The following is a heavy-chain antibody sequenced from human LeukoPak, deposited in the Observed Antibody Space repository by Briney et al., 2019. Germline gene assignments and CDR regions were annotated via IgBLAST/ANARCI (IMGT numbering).Heavy chain of an antibody. CDR2: IHPGGSST. D-gene: IGHD6-19*01. CDR1: GFTFSTYW. Sequence: GGSLRLSCAASGFTFSTYWMCWVRQAPGKGLVWVSHIHPGGSSTFYADSVKGRFTISRDNAKNTLYLHMNSLRAEDTAVYYCARHTRGWSFDNWGQGTLVTVSS. CDR3: ARHTRGWSFDN. J-gene: IGHJ4*02. V-gene: IGHV3-74*01.